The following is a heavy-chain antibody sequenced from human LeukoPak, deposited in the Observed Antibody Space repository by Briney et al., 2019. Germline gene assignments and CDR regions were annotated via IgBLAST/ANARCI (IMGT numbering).Heavy chain of an antibody. Sequence: GGSLRLSCAASGFTFSSYEMNWVRQAPGKGLEWVSYISSSGSTIYYADSVKGRFTISRDNSKNTLYLQMNSLRAEDTAVYYCAKAHIVVVTAILYFDYWGQGTLVTVSS. V-gene: IGHV3-48*03. D-gene: IGHD2-21*02. CDR2: ISSSGSTI. CDR3: AKAHIVVVTAILYFDY. J-gene: IGHJ4*02. CDR1: GFTFSSYE.